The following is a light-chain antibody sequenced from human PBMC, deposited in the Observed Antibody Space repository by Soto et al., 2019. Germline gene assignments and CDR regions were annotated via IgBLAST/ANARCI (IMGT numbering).Light chain of an antibody. V-gene: IGKV3-20*01. CDR2: GAS. Sequence: EIVLTQSPGTLSLSPGERAALSCRASQRVSSSYLAWYQQKPGQAPRLLIYGASSRATGIPDRFSGSGSGTDFTLTISRLEPEDFAVYYCQQYGSSPLTFGGGTTVEIK. J-gene: IGKJ4*01. CDR1: QRVSSSY. CDR3: QQYGSSPLT.